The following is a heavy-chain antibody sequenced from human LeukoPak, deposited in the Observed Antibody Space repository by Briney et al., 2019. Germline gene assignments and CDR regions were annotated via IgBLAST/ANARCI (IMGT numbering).Heavy chain of an antibody. CDR3: ARGGGRYDSSGYTLDY. CDR1: GGTFSSYA. V-gene: IGHV1-69*04. CDR2: IIPILGIA. Sequence: SVKVSCKASGGTFSSYAISWVRQAPGQGLEWMGRIIPILGIANYAQKSQGRVTITADKSTSTAYMELSSLRSEDTAVYYCARGGGRYDSSGYTLDYWGQGTLVTVSS. J-gene: IGHJ4*02. D-gene: IGHD3-22*01.